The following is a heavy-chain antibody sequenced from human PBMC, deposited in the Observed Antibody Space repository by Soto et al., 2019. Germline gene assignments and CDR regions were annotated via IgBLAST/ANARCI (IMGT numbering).Heavy chain of an antibody. CDR1: GFTFSNHA. D-gene: IGHD2-2*01. CDR2: ISDSGST. J-gene: IGHJ4*02. CDR3: ARDPGGHYCTSTSCLYFVDH. V-gene: IGHV3-23*01. Sequence: EVQLLESGGALVQPGGSLRLSCAASGFTFSNHAMNWVRQAPGKGLEWVSTISDSGSTYYADSVKGRFTISRDNSKNTLYLQMSSLRDEDMAVYYCARDPGGHYCTSTSCLYFVDHWGQGTLVIVSS.